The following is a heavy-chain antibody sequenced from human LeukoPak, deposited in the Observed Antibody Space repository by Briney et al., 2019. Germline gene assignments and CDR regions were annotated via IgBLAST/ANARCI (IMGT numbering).Heavy chain of an antibody. J-gene: IGHJ4*02. CDR3: ARGKVGLGKDDFDY. CDR1: GYTFTGDY. D-gene: IGHD2-15*01. CDR2: INLNSDGT. V-gene: IGHV1-2*02. Sequence: ASVEVSCKASGYTFTGDYMNWVRQAPGEGREWRGWINLNSDGTNYAQKFQGRVTMTRDTSISTAYMELSRLSSDDTAVYYCARGKVGLGKDDFDYWGQGTLVTVSS.